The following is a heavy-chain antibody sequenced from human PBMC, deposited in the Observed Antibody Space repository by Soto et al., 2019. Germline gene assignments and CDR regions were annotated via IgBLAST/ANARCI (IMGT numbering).Heavy chain of an antibody. Sequence: SETLSLTCAVSGGSISSSNWWSWVRQPPGKGLEWIGEIYHSGSTNYNPSLKSRVTISVDTSKNQFSLKLSSVTAADTAVYYCAREVRGYYYYGMDVWGQGTTVTVSS. CDR2: IYHSGST. CDR1: GGSISSSNW. V-gene: IGHV4-4*02. D-gene: IGHD3-10*01. CDR3: AREVRGYYYYGMDV. J-gene: IGHJ6*02.